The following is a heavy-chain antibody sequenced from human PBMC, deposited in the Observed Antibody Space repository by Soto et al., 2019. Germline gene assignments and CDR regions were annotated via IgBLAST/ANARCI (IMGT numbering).Heavy chain of an antibody. D-gene: IGHD3-10*01. CDR1: GYTFTSYG. CDR2: IDPYHSNT. V-gene: IGHV1-18*04. J-gene: IGHJ4*02. CDR3: ASHIYMVRGVIICY. Sequence: QVQLVQSGAEMKKPGASVKVSCKASGYTFTSYGMSWVRQSPGQGLEWMGWIDPYHSNTKDEQKCQGRFTWTTDTSTSKAYMEPRSLRSDDTSVYSCASHIYMVRGVIICYWAQGTMATVSS.